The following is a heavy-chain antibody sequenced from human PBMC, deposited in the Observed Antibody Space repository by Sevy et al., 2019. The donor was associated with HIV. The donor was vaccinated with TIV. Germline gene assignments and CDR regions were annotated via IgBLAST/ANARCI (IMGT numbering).Heavy chain of an antibody. CDR2: ISGSGGST. CDR3: ATDIEAAGRAEYFQN. Sequence: GGSLRLSCAASGFTFSSYAMSWVRQAPGKGLEWVSAISGSGGSTYYADSVKGRFTISRDNSKNTLYLQMNSLRAEDKGVYYCATDIEAAGRAEYFQNWGQGTLVTVSS. CDR1: GFTFSSYA. J-gene: IGHJ1*01. V-gene: IGHV3-23*01. D-gene: IGHD6-13*01.